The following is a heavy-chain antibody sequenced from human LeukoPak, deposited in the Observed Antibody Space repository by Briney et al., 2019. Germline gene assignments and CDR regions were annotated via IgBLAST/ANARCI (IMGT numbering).Heavy chain of an antibody. CDR2: INPNSGGT. Sequence: ASVKVSCKASGYTFTGYYMHWVRQAPGQGLEWMGWINPNSGGTNYAQKFQGRVTMTRDTSISTAYMELSRLRSDDTAVYYCARVPEGVIIAALDIWGQGTMVTVSS. CDR3: ARVPEGVIIAALDI. D-gene: IGHD3-16*02. J-gene: IGHJ3*02. V-gene: IGHV1-2*02. CDR1: GYTFTGYY.